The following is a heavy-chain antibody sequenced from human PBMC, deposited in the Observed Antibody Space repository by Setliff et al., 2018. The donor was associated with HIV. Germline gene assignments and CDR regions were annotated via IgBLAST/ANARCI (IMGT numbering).Heavy chain of an antibody. J-gene: IGHJ1*01. Sequence: PGESLKISCKGSGYSFTSYWIGWVRQMPGKGLEWMGIIFPGDSDIRYSPSFQGQVTISVDKSISTAYLQWASLKTSDSAMYYCARAAVGYCNDGSCYTTEFFQHWGQGTLVTVSS. CDR2: IFPGDSDI. V-gene: IGHV5-51*01. D-gene: IGHD2-15*01. CDR1: GYSFTSYW. CDR3: ARAAVGYCNDGSCYTTEFFQH.